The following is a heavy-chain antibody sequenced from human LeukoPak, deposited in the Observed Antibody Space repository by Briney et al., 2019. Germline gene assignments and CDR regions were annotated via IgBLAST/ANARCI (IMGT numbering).Heavy chain of an antibody. CDR2: IKQDGGDE. J-gene: IGHJ3*02. V-gene: IGHV3-7*01. Sequence: GGSLRLSCVASGFTFGNYWMNWVRQPPGKGLEWVAVIKQDGGDEYSVTSVEGRFTISRDNAKSSLYLHMSGLRAEDTAVYYCARGGSRYCSTCYSDAFDIWGQGTMVTVSS. D-gene: IGHD2-21*01. CDR3: ARGGSRYCSTCYSDAFDI. CDR1: GFTFGNYW.